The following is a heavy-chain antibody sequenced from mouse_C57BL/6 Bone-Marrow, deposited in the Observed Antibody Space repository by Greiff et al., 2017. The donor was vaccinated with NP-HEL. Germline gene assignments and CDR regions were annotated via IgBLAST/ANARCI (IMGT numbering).Heavy chain of an antibody. CDR2: INPGSGGT. CDR1: GYAFTNYL. J-gene: IGHJ3*01. V-gene: IGHV1-54*01. D-gene: IGHD1-1*01. Sequence: VQLVESGAELVRPGTSVKVSCKASGYAFTNYLIEWVKQRPGQGLEWIGVINPGSGGTNYNEKFKGKATLTADKSSSTAYMQLSSLTSEDSAVYFCAREGIIYYYGSSPFAYWGQGTLVTVSA. CDR3: AREGIIYYYGSSPFAY.